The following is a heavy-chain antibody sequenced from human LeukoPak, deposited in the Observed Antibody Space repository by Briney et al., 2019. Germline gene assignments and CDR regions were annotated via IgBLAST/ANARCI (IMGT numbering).Heavy chain of an antibody. CDR3: ARGRDWNLDY. CDR2: ISAYKGNT. Sequence: ALVKVSCKASGYTFTTYGISWVRQAPGQGLEWMGWISAYKGNTNYAQKFQGRVTMTTDTSTSTAYMELRSLTSDDTAVYYCARGRDWNLDYWGQGTLVTVSS. D-gene: IGHD1-1*01. J-gene: IGHJ4*02. CDR1: GYTFTTYG. V-gene: IGHV1-18*01.